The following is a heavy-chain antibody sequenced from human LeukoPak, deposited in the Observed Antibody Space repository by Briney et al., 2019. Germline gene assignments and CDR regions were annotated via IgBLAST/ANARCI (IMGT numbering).Heavy chain of an antibody. D-gene: IGHD2-15*01. CDR3: AKTLPGGSSVV. CDR1: GFTFSSYG. J-gene: IGHJ4*02. V-gene: IGHV3-30*18. CDR2: ISYDGSNK. Sequence: PGGSLRLSCAASGFTFSSYGMHWVRQAPGKGLEWVAVISYDGSNKYYADSVKGRFTISRDNSKNTLYLQMNSLRAEDTAVYYCAKTLPGGSSVVWGQGTLVTVSS.